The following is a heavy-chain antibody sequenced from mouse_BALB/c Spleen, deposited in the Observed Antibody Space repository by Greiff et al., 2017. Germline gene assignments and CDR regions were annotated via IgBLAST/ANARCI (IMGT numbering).Heavy chain of an antibody. D-gene: IGHD1-1*01. CDR1: GFTFSDYY. V-gene: IGHV5-4*02. CDR2: ISDGGSYT. Sequence: EVKLMESGGGLVKPGGSLKLSCAASGFTFSDYYMYWVRQTPEKRLEWVATISDGGSYTYYPDSVKGRFTISRDNAKNNLYLQMSSLKSEDTAMYYCARSYYYGSSYGAYWGQGTLVTVSA. CDR3: ARSYYYGSSYGAY. J-gene: IGHJ3*01.